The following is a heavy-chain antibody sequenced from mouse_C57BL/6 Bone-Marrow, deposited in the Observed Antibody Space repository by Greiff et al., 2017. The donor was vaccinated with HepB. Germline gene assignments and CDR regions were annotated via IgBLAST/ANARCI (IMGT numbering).Heavy chain of an antibody. CDR1: GYTFTSYW. CDR3: ARSKPYGYAFRRDY. V-gene: IGHV1-72*01. J-gene: IGHJ4*01. D-gene: IGHD2-2*01. Sequence: VKLQQPGAELVKPGASVKLSCKASGYTFTSYWMHWVKQRPGRGLEWIGRIDPNSGGTKYNEKFKSKATLTVDKPSSTAYMQLSSLTSEDSAVYYCARSKPYGYAFRRDYWGQGTSVTVSS. CDR2: IDPNSGGT.